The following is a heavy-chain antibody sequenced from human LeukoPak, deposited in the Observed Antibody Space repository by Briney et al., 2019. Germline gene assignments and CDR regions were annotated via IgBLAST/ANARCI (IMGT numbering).Heavy chain of an antibody. CDR1: GGSISSYY. CDR3: ARVGYCSGGSCYSSLAFDI. V-gene: IGHV4-59*01. J-gene: IGHJ3*02. D-gene: IGHD2-15*01. CDR2: IYYSGST. Sequence: SETLSLTCTVSGGSISSYYWSWIRQPPGKGLEWIGCIYYSGSTNYNPSLKSRVTISVDTSKNQFSLKLSSVTAADTAVYYCARVGYCSGGSCYSSLAFDIWGQGTMVTVSS.